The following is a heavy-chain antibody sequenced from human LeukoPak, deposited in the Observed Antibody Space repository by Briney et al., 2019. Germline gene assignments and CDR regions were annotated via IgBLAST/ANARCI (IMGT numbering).Heavy chain of an antibody. J-gene: IGHJ4*02. D-gene: IGHD3-22*01. CDR1: GFTFSSNW. CDR3: ARGGSRYDN. Sequence: GGSLRLSCAASGFTFSSNWMSWVRQAPGKGLEWVANIKQEGSEKYYVDSVKGRFSISRDNAKNSLYLQMNSLRDEDTAVYYCARGGSRYDNWGQGTLVTVSS. CDR2: IKQEGSEK. V-gene: IGHV3-7*01.